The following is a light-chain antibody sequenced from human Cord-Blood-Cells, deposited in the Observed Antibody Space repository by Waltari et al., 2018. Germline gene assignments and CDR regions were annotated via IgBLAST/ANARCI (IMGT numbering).Light chain of an antibody. Sequence: VMIQSPLSLLVTPEGLASISCRSSQSLLHSNGYNYLDWYLQKPGQSPQLLIYLGSNRASGVPDRFSGSGSGTDFTLKISRVEAEDVGVYYCMQALQTPLTFGGGTKVEIK. CDR2: LGS. J-gene: IGKJ4*01. V-gene: IGKV2-28*01. CDR3: MQALQTPLT. CDR1: QSLLHSNGYNY.